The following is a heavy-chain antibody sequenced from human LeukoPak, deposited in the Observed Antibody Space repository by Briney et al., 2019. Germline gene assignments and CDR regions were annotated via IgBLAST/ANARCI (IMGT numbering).Heavy chain of an antibody. Sequence: PGGSLRLSCAASGFTFSSYWMHWVRQAPGKGLVWVSRINSDGSSTSYADSVKGRFTISRDNAKNTLYLQMNSLRAEDTAVYYCRTRGGHGGFDAFDIWGQGTMVTVSS. D-gene: IGHD2-15*01. J-gene: IGHJ3*02. CDR1: GFTFSSYW. CDR3: RTRGGHGGFDAFDI. CDR2: INSDGSST. V-gene: IGHV3-74*01.